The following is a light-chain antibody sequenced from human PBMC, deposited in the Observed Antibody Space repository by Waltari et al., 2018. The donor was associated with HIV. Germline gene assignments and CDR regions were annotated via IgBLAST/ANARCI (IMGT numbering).Light chain of an antibody. V-gene: IGLV1-40*01. CDR1: SSNTGAGSA. CDR2: DNT. J-gene: IGLJ2*01. CDR3: QSYDSSLKVI. Sequence: QSVLTQPPSVPGAPGQRVTISCTGTSSNTGAGSAVHWYQQFPGTVPILLIYDNTNRPSGVPDRFSGSKSGTSASLAISGLQAEDEADYYCQSYDSSLKVIFGGGTKVTVL.